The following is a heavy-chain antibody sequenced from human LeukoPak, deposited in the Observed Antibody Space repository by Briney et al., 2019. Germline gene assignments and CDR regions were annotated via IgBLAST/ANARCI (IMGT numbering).Heavy chain of an antibody. CDR1: GFTVSSNY. D-gene: IGHD1-1*01. CDR3: AKATHNWNPFDP. CDR2: ISGSGGTT. Sequence: GGSLRLSCAASGFTVSSNYMSWVRQAPGKGLEWVSAISGSGGTTFYADSVKGRFTISRDNSKDTLYLQMNSLRAEDTAVYYCAKATHNWNPFDPWGQGTLVTVSS. V-gene: IGHV3-23*01. J-gene: IGHJ5*02.